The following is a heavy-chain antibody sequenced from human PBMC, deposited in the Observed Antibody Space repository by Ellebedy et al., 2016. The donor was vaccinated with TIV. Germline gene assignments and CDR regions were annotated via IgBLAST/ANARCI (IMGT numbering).Heavy chain of an antibody. J-gene: IGHJ4*02. CDR2: IHLSGNT. CDR1: GGSISSNSYY. D-gene: IGHD3-9*01. CDR3: ARPITPVDWLLVFDY. Sequence: SETLSLTCTVSGGSISSNSYYWGWIRQPPGKGLEWIGSIHLSGNTYYSASLMSRVTISVDTSKNQLSLRLTSVTAADTAVYYCARPITPVDWLLVFDYWGQGTLVTVSS. V-gene: IGHV4-39*07.